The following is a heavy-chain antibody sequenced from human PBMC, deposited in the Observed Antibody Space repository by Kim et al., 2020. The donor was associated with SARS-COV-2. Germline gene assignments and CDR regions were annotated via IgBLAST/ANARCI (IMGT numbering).Heavy chain of an antibody. D-gene: IGHD2-21*01. J-gene: IGHJ6*02. V-gene: IGHV3-64*01. CDR3: ARTASLGWSPYGMDV. Sequence: GGSLRLFCAASAFTFSNYAMHWVRQAPGKGLEYVSGISSSGGSTIYANSVKGRFTISRDNSKNTLYLQMGSLRPEDRAVYYCARTASLGWSPYGMDVWGQGTTVTVSS. CDR1: AFTFSNYA. CDR2: ISSSGGST.